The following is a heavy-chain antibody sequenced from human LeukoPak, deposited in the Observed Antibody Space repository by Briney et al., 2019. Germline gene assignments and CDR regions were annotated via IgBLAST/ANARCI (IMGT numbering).Heavy chain of an antibody. Sequence: SETLSLTCAVSGGSISSSNWWSWVRQPPGKGLGWIGVIYHSGSTNYNPSLRSRVTTSVDKSKNQYSLKLSSVTAADTAVYYWARDLRFGELLFPNFTSWFDPWGQGTLVTVSS. CDR2: IYHSGST. D-gene: IGHD3-10*01. V-gene: IGHV4-4*02. CDR3: ARDLRFGELLFPNFTSWFDP. J-gene: IGHJ5*02. CDR1: GGSISSSNW.